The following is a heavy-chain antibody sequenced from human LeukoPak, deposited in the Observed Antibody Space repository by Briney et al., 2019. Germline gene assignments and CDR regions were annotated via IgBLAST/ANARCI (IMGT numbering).Heavy chain of an antibody. D-gene: IGHD6-6*01. CDR2: IDGSGSS. CDR1: GYSISSGYL. J-gene: IGHJ4*02. V-gene: IGHV4-38-2*02. Sequence: SETLSLTCTVSGYSISSGYLWGWIRQPPGKGLEWIGSIDGSGSSYYNPSLKSRVTISVDTSRNQFSLKMTSVTAADTAVYYCARVRYSSSAFDYWGQGTLVTVSS. CDR3: ARVRYSSSAFDY.